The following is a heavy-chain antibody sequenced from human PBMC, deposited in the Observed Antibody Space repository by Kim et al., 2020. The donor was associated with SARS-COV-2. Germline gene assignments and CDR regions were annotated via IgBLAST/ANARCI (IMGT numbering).Heavy chain of an antibody. Sequence: SETLSLTCAVYGGSFSGYYWSWIRQPPGKGLEWIGEINHSGSTNYNPSLKSRVTISVDTSKNQFSLKLSSVTAADTAVYYCARDSPLGSSAPAPHFDYWGQGTLVTVSS. CDR1: GGSFSGYY. CDR2: INHSGST. J-gene: IGHJ4*02. CDR3: ARDSPLGSSAPAPHFDY. V-gene: IGHV4-34*01. D-gene: IGHD2-2*01.